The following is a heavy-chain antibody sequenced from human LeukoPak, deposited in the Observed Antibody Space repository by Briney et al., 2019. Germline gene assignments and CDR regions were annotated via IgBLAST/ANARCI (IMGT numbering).Heavy chain of an antibody. Sequence: GASLKISCKGSGYCFTTYWIGWVRPLPGKGLEWMGIIYPGDSDTRYSPSFQGQVTISADKSINTAYLQWSSLKASDTAMYYCAQYYYGSGSYSECVQHWGEGTLVTVSS. CDR3: AQYYYGSGSYSECVQH. CDR1: GYCFTTYW. V-gene: IGHV5-51*01. CDR2: IYPGDSDT. D-gene: IGHD3-10*01. J-gene: IGHJ1*01.